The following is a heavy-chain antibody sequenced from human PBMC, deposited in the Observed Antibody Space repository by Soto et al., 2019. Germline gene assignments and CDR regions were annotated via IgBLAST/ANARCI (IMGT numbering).Heavy chain of an antibody. D-gene: IGHD3-16*01. V-gene: IGHV1-69*13. CDR1: GGTFSNYP. J-gene: IGHJ6*02. CDR3: ASAGEYYDESLPHYFFFGMHV. Sequence: SVKVSCKASGGTFSNYPITWVRRAPGQGLEWLGGIIPIFGKADYTQKFQGRVTITADEPTSTAYMEISNLRSEETAVYYCASAGEYYDESLPHYFFFGMHVWGPGTTVTVSS. CDR2: IIPIFGKA.